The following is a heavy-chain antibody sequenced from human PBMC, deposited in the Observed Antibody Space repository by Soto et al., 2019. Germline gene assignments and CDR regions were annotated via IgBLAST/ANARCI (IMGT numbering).Heavy chain of an antibody. Sequence: EVQLVESGGGLIQPGGSLRLSCAASGFTVSSNYMSWVRQAPGKGLEWVSVIYSGGSTYYADSVKGRFTISRDNSKNTLYLQMNSLRAEDTAVYYCASLYCSGGSCYSYWGQGTLVTVSS. CDR2: IYSGGST. CDR1: GFTVSSNY. D-gene: IGHD2-15*01. J-gene: IGHJ4*02. CDR3: ASLYCSGGSCYSY. V-gene: IGHV3-53*01.